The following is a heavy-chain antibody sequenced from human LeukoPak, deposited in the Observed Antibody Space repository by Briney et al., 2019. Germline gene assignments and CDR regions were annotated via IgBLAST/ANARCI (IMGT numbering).Heavy chain of an antibody. J-gene: IGHJ4*02. Sequence: PSQTLSLTCTVSGGSIRSGDFCWSWIRQPPGKGLEWIGYIYYSGSTNYKPSLKSRVTISKDTSKNQFSLKLSSVTAADTAVYYCARGSFWSGPSIIPFIDYWGQGTLVTVSS. D-gene: IGHD3-3*01. V-gene: IGHV4-30-4*01. CDR1: GGSIRSGDFC. CDR3: ARGSFWSGPSIIPFIDY. CDR2: IYYSGST.